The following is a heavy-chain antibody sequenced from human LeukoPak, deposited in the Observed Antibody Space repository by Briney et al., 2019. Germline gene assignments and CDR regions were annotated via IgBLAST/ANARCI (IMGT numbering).Heavy chain of an antibody. D-gene: IGHD3-22*01. CDR2: IYYSGST. Sequence: SETLSLTCTVSGGSISSYYWSWIRQPPGKGLEWIGYIYYSGSTNYNPSLKSRVTISVDTSKNQFSLKLSSVTAADTAVKYCARHPYDSSGYDAFDIWGRGTMVTVSS. CDR3: ARHPYDSSGYDAFDI. V-gene: IGHV4-59*08. J-gene: IGHJ3*02. CDR1: GGSISSYY.